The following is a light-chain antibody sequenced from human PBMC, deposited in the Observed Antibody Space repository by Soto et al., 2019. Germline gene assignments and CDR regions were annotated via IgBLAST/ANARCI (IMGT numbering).Light chain of an antibody. CDR2: DAS. CDR3: QQYDDLPPFI. CDR1: HDISEN. Sequence: DIQMTQSPSSLSASVGDRVSITCQASHDISENLNWYQQKPGRAPKLLIADASTLETGVPLRFSGGGAGTHFTLTIDTLQPEDAATYYCQQYDDLPPFIVGPGTTVNIK. J-gene: IGKJ3*01. V-gene: IGKV1-33*01.